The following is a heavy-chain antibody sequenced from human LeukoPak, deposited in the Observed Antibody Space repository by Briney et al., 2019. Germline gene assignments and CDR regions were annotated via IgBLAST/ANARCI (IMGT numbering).Heavy chain of an antibody. CDR1: GYTFTDYF. CDR2: INPNGGGT. V-gene: IGHV1-2*02. J-gene: IGHJ6*03. D-gene: IGHD4-11*01. Sequence: ASVKVSCKASGYTFTDYFIHWVRQAPGQGLEWMGWINPNGGGTKYAQKFQGRFIMTRDTSTSTAYMELSSLRSDDTAVYYCARAKGKSSVNYMDVWGKGTTVTVSS. CDR3: ARAKGKSSVNYMDV.